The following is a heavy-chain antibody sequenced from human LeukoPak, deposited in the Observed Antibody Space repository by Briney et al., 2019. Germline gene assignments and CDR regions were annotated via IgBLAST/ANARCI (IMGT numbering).Heavy chain of an antibody. Sequence: PSETLSLTCTVSGGSISSYYWSWIRQPPGKGLEWIGYIYYSGSTNYNPSLKSRVTISVDTSKNQFSLKLSSVTAADTAVYYCARADPYCGGDCYSYYFDYWGQGTLVTVSS. J-gene: IGHJ4*02. CDR3: ARADPYCGGDCYSYYFDY. CDR1: GGSISSYY. V-gene: IGHV4-59*01. D-gene: IGHD2-21*02. CDR2: IYYSGST.